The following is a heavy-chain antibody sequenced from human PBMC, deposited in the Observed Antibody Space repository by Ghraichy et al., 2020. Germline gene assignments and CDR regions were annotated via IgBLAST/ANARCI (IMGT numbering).Heavy chain of an antibody. CDR2: VSFTGGT. J-gene: IGHJ3*01. CDR3: STDNAMAHAFDF. D-gene: IGHD5-24*01. CDR1: GGSVTTSVNYY. Sequence: SQTLSLTCTVSGGSVTTSVNYYWTWIRQPPGKGLEWIGYVSFTGGTSYNPSLKNRVTISRDTSNNQFSLRLTSVTAADTAVYYCSTDNAMAHAFDFWGQGTMVTVSS. V-gene: IGHV4-61*01.